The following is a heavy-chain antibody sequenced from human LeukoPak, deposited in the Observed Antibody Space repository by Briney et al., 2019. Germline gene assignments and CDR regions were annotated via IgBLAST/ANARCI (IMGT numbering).Heavy chain of an antibody. CDR1: GFTFSSYS. CDR2: ISGSGGST. D-gene: IGHD2-21*01. J-gene: IGHJ4*02. CDR3: AKVRRYWGGGSFDY. V-gene: IGHV3-23*01. Sequence: GGSLRLSCAASGFTFSSYSMNWVRQAPGKGLEWVSAISGSGGSTYYADSVKGRFTISRDNSKNTLYLQMNSLRAEDTAVYYCAKVRRYWGGGSFDYWGQGTLVTVSS.